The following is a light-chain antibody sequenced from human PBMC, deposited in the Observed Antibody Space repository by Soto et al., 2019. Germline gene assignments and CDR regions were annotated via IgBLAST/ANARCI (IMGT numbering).Light chain of an antibody. CDR1: QSIALS. CDR2: VAF. J-gene: IGKJ5*01. V-gene: IGKV1-39*01. Sequence: IQMTQSPSSLSASVGDTFTMTWPASQSIALSVDWYQQKPGQAPKLLIYVAFTLESGVPSRFSGSGSGTDFTLTISSLQPEDVATYYGQRTYNAPPITFGQGTRLEIK. CDR3: QRTYNAPPIT.